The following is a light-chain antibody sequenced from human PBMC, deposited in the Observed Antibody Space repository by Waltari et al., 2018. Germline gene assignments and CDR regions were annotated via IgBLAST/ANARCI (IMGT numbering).Light chain of an antibody. CDR1: SSDVGGYNH. V-gene: IGLV2-11*01. J-gene: IGLJ3*02. Sequence: QSALTQPRSVSGSPGQSVPISCTGTSSDVGGYNHVSWYQQHPGKAPKLMIFDVTSRPSGVPDRFSGSKSGNTASLTISGLQAEDEADYYCCSYAGSIWVFGGGTRMTVL. CDR2: DVT. CDR3: CSYAGSIWV.